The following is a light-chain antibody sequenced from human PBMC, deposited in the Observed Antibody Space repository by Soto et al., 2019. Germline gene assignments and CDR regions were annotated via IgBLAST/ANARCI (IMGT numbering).Light chain of an antibody. Sequence: EIVLTQSPATLSLSPGERATLSCRASQSVSSYLAWYQQKPGQAPRLLIYDASNRATGIPARFSGSGSGTDFTLTISGLQREDFATYYSQQSYGAPPTFGQGTKVEIK. CDR1: QSVSSY. J-gene: IGKJ1*01. CDR2: DAS. CDR3: QQSYGAPPT. V-gene: IGKV3-11*01.